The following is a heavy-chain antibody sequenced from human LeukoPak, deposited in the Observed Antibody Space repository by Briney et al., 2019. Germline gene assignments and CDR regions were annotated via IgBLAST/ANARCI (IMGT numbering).Heavy chain of an antibody. D-gene: IGHD5-12*01. CDR2: IWYDGSNK. Sequence: GGSLRLSCAASGFTFSSYGMHWVRQAPGKGLEWVAVIWYDGSNKYYADSVKGRFTISRDNSKNTLYLQMNSLRAEDTAVYYCARGGDLVATIWGFDYWGQGTLVTVSS. CDR1: GFTFSSYG. CDR3: ARGGDLVATIWGFDY. J-gene: IGHJ4*02. V-gene: IGHV3-33*01.